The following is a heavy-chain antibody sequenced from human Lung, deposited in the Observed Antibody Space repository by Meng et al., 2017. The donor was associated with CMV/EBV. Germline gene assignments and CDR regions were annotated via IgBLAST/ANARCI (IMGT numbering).Heavy chain of an antibody. Sequence: LXCTVSGGSVSSGNYYWSWIRQPPGKGLEWIGYIYYIGSTNYNPSLKSRVSISVDTSNNHFSLWLTSVTAADTAVYYCARAAHRWLPSNYDYWGQGNXVNGAS. V-gene: IGHV4-61*01. CDR1: GGSVSSGNYY. J-gene: IGHJ4*02. D-gene: IGHD3-22*01. CDR2: IYYIGST. CDR3: ARAAHRWLPSNYDY.